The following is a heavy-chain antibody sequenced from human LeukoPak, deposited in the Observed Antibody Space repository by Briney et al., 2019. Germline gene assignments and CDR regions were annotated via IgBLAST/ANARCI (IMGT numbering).Heavy chain of an antibody. CDR3: AKVIGTYYYDSSGYSDY. D-gene: IGHD3-22*01. V-gene: IGHV3-30*18. CDR1: GFTFSSYG. J-gene: IGHJ4*02. CDR2: ISYDGSNK. Sequence: AGGSLRLSCAASGFTFSSYGMHWVRQAPGKGLEWVAVISYDGSNKYYADSVKGRFTISRDNSKNTLYLQMNSLRAEDTAVYYCAKVIGTYYYDSSGYSDYWGQGTLVTVSS.